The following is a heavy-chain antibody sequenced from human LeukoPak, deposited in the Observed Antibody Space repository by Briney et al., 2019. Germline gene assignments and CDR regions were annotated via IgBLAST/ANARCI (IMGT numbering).Heavy chain of an antibody. CDR2: INPNSGGT. D-gene: IGHD2-21*02. J-gene: IGHJ2*01. CDR1: GYTFTGYY. V-gene: IGHV1-2*02. CDR3: AREREPTYCGGDCGWYFDL. Sequence: ASVKVSCKASGYTFTGYYMHWVRQAPGQGLEWMGWINPNSGGTNYAQKFQGRVTMTRDTSISTAYMELSRLRSDDTAVYYCAREREPTYCGGDCGWYFDLWGRGTLVTVSS.